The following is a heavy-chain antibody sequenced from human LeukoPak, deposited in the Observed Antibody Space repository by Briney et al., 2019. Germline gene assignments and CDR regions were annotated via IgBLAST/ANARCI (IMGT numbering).Heavy chain of an antibody. J-gene: IGHJ6*03. CDR2: IYHSGST. D-gene: IGHD6-19*01. V-gene: IGHV4-38-2*01. Sequence: SETLSLTCAVSGYSISSGYYCGWIRQPPGKGLEWIGSIYHSGSTHYNPSLKSRVTISVDTSKNQFSLKLSSVTAADTAVYYSARISGWKRYYYYYMDVWGKGTTVTVSS. CDR1: GYSISSGYY. CDR3: ARISGWKRYYYYYMDV.